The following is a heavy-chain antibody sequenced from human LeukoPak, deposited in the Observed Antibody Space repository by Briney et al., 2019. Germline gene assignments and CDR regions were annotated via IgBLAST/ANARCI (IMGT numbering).Heavy chain of an antibody. J-gene: IGHJ4*02. Sequence: GGSLRLSGAAAGFSLRMSGMNWVRQGPGKGLEWVAYVSSSGNDVAYADSVKGRFTISRNNAKNLLFLQMNTVRAEDTALYYCARGGAARPDYWGQGTLVTVSS. CDR1: GFSLRMSG. D-gene: IGHD6-6*01. CDR3: ARGGAARPDY. V-gene: IGHV3-48*01. CDR2: VSSSGNDV.